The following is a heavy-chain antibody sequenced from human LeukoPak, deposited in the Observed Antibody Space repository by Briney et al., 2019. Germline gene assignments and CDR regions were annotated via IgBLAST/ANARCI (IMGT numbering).Heavy chain of an antibody. CDR3: AKEGGDVWYFHF. D-gene: IGHD3-10*01. Sequence: SETLSLTCTVSGGSISHSYWSWIRRPPGKGLEWIGYFYNSGITNFNPSLKSRVSISVDTSKNQFSLRLTSVTAADTAVYYCAKEGGDVWYFHFWGRGTLVTVFS. J-gene: IGHJ2*01. CDR2: FYNSGIT. CDR1: GGSISHSY. V-gene: IGHV4-59*03.